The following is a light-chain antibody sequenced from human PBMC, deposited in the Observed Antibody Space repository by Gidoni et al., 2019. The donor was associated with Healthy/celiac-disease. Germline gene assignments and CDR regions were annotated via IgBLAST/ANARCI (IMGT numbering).Light chain of an antibody. CDR3: QQSYSTPTWT. J-gene: IGKJ1*01. CDR2: AAS. V-gene: IGKV1-39*01. CDR1: QSISSY. Sequence: DIQMTQFLSSLSASVGDRVPITCRACQSISSYLNWYQQKPGKAPKLLIYAASSLQSRVPSRFSGSGSGTDFTLTISSLQPEDFATYYCQQSYSTPTWTFGQGTKVEIK.